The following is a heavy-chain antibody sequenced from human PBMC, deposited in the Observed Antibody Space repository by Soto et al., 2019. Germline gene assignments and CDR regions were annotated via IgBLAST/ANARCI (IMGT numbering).Heavy chain of an antibody. CDR3: ARHEATYYNFYGMDV. CDR1: GYSFTTYW. J-gene: IGHJ6*02. CDR2: IHPGESDT. Sequence: PGESLKISCKSYGYSFTTYWIAWVRQMPGKGLEWMGSIHPGESDTRYSPSFQGQVTISADRSITTAYLQWSSLKASDTAMYYCARHEATYYNFYGMDVRGQGTTVTVSS. V-gene: IGHV5-51*01.